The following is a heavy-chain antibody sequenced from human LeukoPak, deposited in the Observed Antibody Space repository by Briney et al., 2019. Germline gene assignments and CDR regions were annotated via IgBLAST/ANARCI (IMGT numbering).Heavy chain of an antibody. D-gene: IGHD3-22*01. CDR2: IIPIFGTA. J-gene: IGHJ3*02. V-gene: IGHV1-69*13. CDR3: ARDRGYYDSSGYYYGGAFDI. CDR1: GGTFNNYD. Sequence: GASVKVSCKASGGTFNNYDISWVRQAPRQGLEWMGGIIPIFGTANYAQKFQGRVTITADASTSTVYMELRSLRSEDTAVYYCARDRGYYDSSGYYYGGAFDIWGQGTMVTVSS.